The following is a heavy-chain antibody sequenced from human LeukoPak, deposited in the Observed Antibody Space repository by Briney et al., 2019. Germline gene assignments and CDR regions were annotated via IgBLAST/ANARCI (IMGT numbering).Heavy chain of an antibody. CDR1: GGSINSHY. V-gene: IGHV4-59*11. J-gene: IGHJ4*02. D-gene: IGHD2-2*03. CDR2: IYSSGST. CDR3: ARASWISTADAVC. Sequence: SETLSLTCTVSGGSINSHYWTWIRQPPGKGLEWIGYIYSSGSTNYNPSLQSRVTISVDTSKNQFSLKLSSVTAADTAMYYCARASWISTADAVCWGQGTQVTVSS.